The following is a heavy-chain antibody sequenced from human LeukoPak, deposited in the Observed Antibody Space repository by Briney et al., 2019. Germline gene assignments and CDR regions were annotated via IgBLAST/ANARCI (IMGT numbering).Heavy chain of an antibody. D-gene: IGHD3-3*01. CDR3: ARTTYDFWSGLSFDP. CDR1: GGTFSSYA. V-gene: IGHV1-18*01. CDR2: ISAYNGNT. J-gene: IGHJ5*02. Sequence: GSSVKVSCKASGGTFSSYAISWVRQAPGQGLEWMGWISAYNGNTNYAQKLQGRVTMTTDTSTSTAYMELRSLRSDDTAVYYCARTTYDFWSGLSFDPWGQGTLVTVSS.